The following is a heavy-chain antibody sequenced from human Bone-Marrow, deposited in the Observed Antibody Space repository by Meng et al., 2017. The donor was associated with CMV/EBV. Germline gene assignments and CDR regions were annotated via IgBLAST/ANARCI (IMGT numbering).Heavy chain of an antibody. Sequence: GEPQKFSCAASGSTSSSYSMNWVRQAPRKGLVWVSRIKSDGSSISYADFVKGRFTISRDNSRNTVFLQLNSVTADDTALYYCARDDFTTSSYDLWGQRTLVTVSS. J-gene: IGHJ4*02. V-gene: IGHV3-74*01. CDR1: GSTSSSYS. CDR3: ARDDFTTSSYDL. D-gene: IGHD3-16*01. CDR2: IKSDGSSI.